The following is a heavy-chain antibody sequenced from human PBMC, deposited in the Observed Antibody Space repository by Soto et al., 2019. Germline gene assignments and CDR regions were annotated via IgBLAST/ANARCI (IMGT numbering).Heavy chain of an antibody. CDR3: AKLAFWSGYYYYGMDV. CDR2: ISYDGSNK. J-gene: IGHJ6*02. D-gene: IGHD3-3*01. CDR1: GFTFSSYG. V-gene: IGHV3-30*18. Sequence: VQLVESGGGVVQPGRSLRLSCAASGFTFSSYGMHWVRQAPGKGLEWVAVISYDGSNKYYADSVKGRFTISRDNSKNTLYLQMNSLRAEDTAVYYCAKLAFWSGYYYYGMDVWGQGTTVTVSS.